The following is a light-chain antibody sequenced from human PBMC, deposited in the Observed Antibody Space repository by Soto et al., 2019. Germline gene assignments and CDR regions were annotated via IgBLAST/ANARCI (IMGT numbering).Light chain of an antibody. CDR3: LLFYRDAWV. J-gene: IGLJ3*02. CDR2: STS. CDR1: TGAVTSGYY. V-gene: IGLV7-43*01. Sequence: QAVVTQEPSLTVSPGGTVTLTCAFSTGAVTSGYYANWFQQKPGQAPRALISSTSNKHSWTPARFSGSLLGGKAALTLSGVQPEDEAEYYCLLFYRDAWVFGGGTKLTVL.